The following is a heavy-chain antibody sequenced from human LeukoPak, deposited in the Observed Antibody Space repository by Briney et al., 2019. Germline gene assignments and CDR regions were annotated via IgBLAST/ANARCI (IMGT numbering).Heavy chain of an antibody. D-gene: IGHD2-15*01. V-gene: IGHV1-2*02. J-gene: IGHJ4*02. CDR2: IDPNSGGT. CDR1: GGTFSSYA. Sequence: ASVKVSCKASGGTFSSYAISWVRQAPGQGLEWMGWIDPNSGGTNYAQKFQGRVTMTRDTSISTAYMELSRLRSEDTAVYYCASHGYCSGGSCYWFDYWGQGTLVTVSS. CDR3: ASHGYCSGGSCYWFDY.